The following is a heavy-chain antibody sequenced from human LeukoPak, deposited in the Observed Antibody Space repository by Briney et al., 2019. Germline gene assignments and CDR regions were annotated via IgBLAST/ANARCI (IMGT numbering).Heavy chain of an antibody. Sequence: SETLSLTCAVYGGSFSGYYWSWIRQPPGKGLEWIGEINHSGSTNYNPSLKSRVTISVDTSKNQFSLKLSSVTAADTAVYYCARVWLGDSRPKNYYYYYMDVWGKGTTVTVSS. J-gene: IGHJ6*03. CDR1: GGSFSGYY. CDR3: ARVWLGDSRPKNYYYYYMDV. D-gene: IGHD2-21*02. CDR2: INHSGST. V-gene: IGHV4-34*01.